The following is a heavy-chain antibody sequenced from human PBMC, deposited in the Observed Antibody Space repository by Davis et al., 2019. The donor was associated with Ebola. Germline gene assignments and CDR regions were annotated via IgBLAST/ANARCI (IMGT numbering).Heavy chain of an antibody. D-gene: IGHD1-26*01. CDR1: GFTFSSYA. CDR3: AKFRRSSGSPEWSDY. Sequence: GGSLRLSCAASGFTFSSYAMTWVRQAPGKGLEWVSAISGSGGSTYYADSVKGRFTISRDNSKNTLYLQMNSLRAEDTAVYYCAKFRRSSGSPEWSDYWGQGTLVTVSS. V-gene: IGHV3-23*01. J-gene: IGHJ4*02. CDR2: ISGSGGST.